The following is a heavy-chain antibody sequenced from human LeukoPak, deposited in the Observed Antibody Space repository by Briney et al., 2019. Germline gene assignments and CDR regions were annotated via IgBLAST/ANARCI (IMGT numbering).Heavy chain of an antibody. V-gene: IGHV4-34*01. CDR1: GGSFSGYY. Sequence: SETLSLTCAVYGGSFSGYYWSWIRQPPGKGLEWIGEINHSGSTNYNPSLKSRVTISVDASKNQFSLKLSSVTAADTAVYYCARGRVYYGSGSYSDYWGQGTPVTVSS. J-gene: IGHJ4*02. D-gene: IGHD3-10*01. CDR2: INHSGST. CDR3: ARGRVYYGSGSYSDY.